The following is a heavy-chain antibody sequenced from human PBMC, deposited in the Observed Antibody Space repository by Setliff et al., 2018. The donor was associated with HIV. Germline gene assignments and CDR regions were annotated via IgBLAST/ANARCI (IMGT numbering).Heavy chain of an antibody. Sequence: SETLSLTCAVYGGSFSGYYWSWIRQPPGKGLEWIGEINHSGSTNYNPSLKSRVTISVDTSKNQFSLKVTSVTAADTAVYYCVTSSSWSSRLNFWGPGMLVTVSS. CDR2: INHSGST. CDR3: VTSSSWSSRLNF. CDR1: GGSFSGYY. V-gene: IGHV4-34*01. J-gene: IGHJ4*02. D-gene: IGHD6-13*01.